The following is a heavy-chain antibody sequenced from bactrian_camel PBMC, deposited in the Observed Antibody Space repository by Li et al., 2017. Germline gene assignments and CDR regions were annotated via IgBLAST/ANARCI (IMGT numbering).Heavy chain of an antibody. CDR1: GAPYDSYC. Sequence: HVQLVESGGGSVQPGGSLILACEVSGAPYDSYCMGWFRQRPGEEREGVASAYIGDAHRTYYADSVKRRYSVSVSQTNAKTTLYLQMKWLGGQDTATYYCAADLNIDRTLCADTVLIRGVLDNWGQGTQVTVS. V-gene: IGHV3S63*01. CDR3: AADLNIDRTLCADTVLIRGVLDN. CDR2: AYIGDAHRT. J-gene: IGHJ4*01. D-gene: IGHD3*01.